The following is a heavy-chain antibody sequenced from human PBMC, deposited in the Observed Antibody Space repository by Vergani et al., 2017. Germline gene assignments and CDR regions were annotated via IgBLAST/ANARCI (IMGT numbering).Heavy chain of an antibody. CDR3: AKSLDHSNSWYEVLD. Sequence: VQLVESGGGVVQPGRSLRLSCAASGFTFDDYAMHWVRQAPGKGLEWVSLISGDGGSTYYADSVKGRFTISRDNSKNSLYLQMNSLRTEDTALYYCAKSLDHSNSWYEVLDWGQGTLVTVSS. CDR1: GFTFDDYA. V-gene: IGHV3-43*02. CDR2: ISGDGGST. J-gene: IGHJ4*02. D-gene: IGHD6-13*01.